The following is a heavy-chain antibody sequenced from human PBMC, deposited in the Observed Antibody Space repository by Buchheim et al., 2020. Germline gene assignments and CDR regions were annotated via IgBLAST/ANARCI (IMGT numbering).Heavy chain of an antibody. CDR2: ISGSSSYI. D-gene: IGHD2-2*01. Sequence: EVQLVESGGGLVKPGGSLRLSCAASGITFSSYSMSWVRQAPGKGLEWVSSISGSSSYIYYADSVKGRFTISRDNAKNSLYLQMNSLRAEDTAVYYCARDSIVPAAITPLIAAADAFDYWGQGTL. V-gene: IGHV3-21*01. CDR1: GITFSSYS. CDR3: ARDSIVPAAITPLIAAADAFDY. J-gene: IGHJ4*02.